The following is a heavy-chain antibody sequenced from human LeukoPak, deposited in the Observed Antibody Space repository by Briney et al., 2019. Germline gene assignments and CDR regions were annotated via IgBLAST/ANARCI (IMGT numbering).Heavy chain of an antibody. CDR1: GFTFSSYA. D-gene: IGHD5-12*01. J-gene: IGHJ2*01. CDR3: AKRGGYDPYWYFDL. CDR2: ISGSGSST. Sequence: PGGALTLSCAASGFTFSSYAMSWVGPAPGRGLDGVSAISGSGSSTYYADSVKGRFTISRDNSKNTLYLQMNSLRAEDTAVYYCAKRGGYDPYWYFDLWGRGTLVTVSS. V-gene: IGHV3-23*01.